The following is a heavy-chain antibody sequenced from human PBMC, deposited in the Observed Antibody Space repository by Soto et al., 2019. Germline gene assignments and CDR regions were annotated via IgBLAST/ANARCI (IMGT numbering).Heavy chain of an antibody. D-gene: IGHD6-13*01. CDR1: GYTFTIYF. CDR2: IIPIFGTA. CDR3: ARGPPGSSSWYWYFDL. J-gene: IGHJ2*01. Sequence: QVQLVQSGPEMSKPGASVKVSCNTSGYTFTIYFIHWVRQAPGRGLEWMGGIIPIFGTANYAQKFQGRVTITADESTSTAYVELSSLRSEDTAVYYCARGPPGSSSWYWYFDLWGRGTLVSVSS. V-gene: IGHV1-69*13.